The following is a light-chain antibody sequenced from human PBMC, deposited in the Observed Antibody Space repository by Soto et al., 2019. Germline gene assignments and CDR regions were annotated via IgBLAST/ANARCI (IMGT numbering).Light chain of an antibody. CDR2: SAS. Sequence: ELVLTQSPGTLSLSPGERATLSCRASQSVSSNFLAWYQQKPGQAPRLLIYSASRRATGIPDRFSGSGSGTDFTLTISSLESEDFAVYYCQQRSNWITFGQGTRLEIK. V-gene: IGKV3D-20*02. J-gene: IGKJ5*01. CDR3: QQRSNWIT. CDR1: QSVSSNF.